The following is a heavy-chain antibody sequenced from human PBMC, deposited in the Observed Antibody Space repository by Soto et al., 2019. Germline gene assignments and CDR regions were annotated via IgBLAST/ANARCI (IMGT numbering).Heavy chain of an antibody. CDR3: ARDLQYSRLFYGMDV. J-gene: IGHJ6*02. D-gene: IGHD6-13*01. CDR2: IYYSGST. Sequence: QVQLQESGPGLVKPSQTLSLTCTVSGGSISSGGYYWSWIRQHPGKGLEWIGYIYYSGSTYYNPSLKSRVTISVAPSNNPFSLQLSSVTAAATAVYYCARDLQYSRLFYGMDVWCQGTTVTVSS. CDR1: GGSISSGGYY. V-gene: IGHV4-31*03.